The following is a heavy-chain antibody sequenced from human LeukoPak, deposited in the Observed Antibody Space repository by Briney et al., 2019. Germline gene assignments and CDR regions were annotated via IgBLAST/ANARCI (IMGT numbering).Heavy chain of an antibody. D-gene: IGHD2-2*01. CDR2: IRYDGSSK. CDR3: AKGSIAFCSSTGCYPDS. Sequence: GGSLRLSCSASGFTFSSYGIHWVRRAPGKGLEWVAFIRYDGSSKYYADSVKGRFTISRDNSKNTVDLQMNSLRDEDTAVYSCAKGSIAFCSSTGCYPDSWGQGTLVTVSS. V-gene: IGHV3-30*02. J-gene: IGHJ4*02. CDR1: GFTFSSYG.